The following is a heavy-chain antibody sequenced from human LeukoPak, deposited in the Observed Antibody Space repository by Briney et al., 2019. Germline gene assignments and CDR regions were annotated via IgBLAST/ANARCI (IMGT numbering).Heavy chain of an antibody. D-gene: IGHD4-17*01. CDR1: GFTFSSYS. J-gene: IGHJ4*02. Sequence: GGSLRLSCAASGFTFSSYSMNWVRQAPGKGLKWVSSISSSSSYIYYADSVKGRFTISRDNAKNSLYLQMNSLRAEDTAVYYRARVIRTTVTTSPNQDYWGQGTLVTVSS. V-gene: IGHV3-21*01. CDR2: ISSSSSYI. CDR3: ARVIRTTVTTSPNQDY.